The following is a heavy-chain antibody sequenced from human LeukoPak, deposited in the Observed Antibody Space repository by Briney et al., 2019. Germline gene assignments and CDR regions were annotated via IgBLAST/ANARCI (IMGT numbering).Heavy chain of an antibody. V-gene: IGHV3-53*01. CDR2: IYSGGST. CDR1: GFTVSSNY. J-gene: IGHJ4*02. D-gene: IGHD3-22*01. Sequence: GGSLRLSCAASGFTVSSNYMSWVRQAPGKGLEWVSVIYSGGSTYYADSVRGRFTISRDNSKNTLYLQMNSLGAEDTAVYYCXRVSYYDSSGYYFLSYVDYWGQGTLVTVSS. CDR3: XRVSYYDSSGYYFLSYVDY.